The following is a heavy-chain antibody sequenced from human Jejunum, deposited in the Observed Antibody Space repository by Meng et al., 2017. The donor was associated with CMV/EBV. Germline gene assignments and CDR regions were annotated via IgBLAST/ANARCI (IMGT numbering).Heavy chain of an antibody. D-gene: IGHD3-10*01. Sequence: SGYSFIDYYMHWVRQAPGQGLEWMGWINSVSGDTRSAQKFEGRVTMSRDTSISTSYMEVNSLKSDDTAIYYCARGAKGYGSGPLDYWGQGQWSPSPQ. CDR2: INSVSGDT. J-gene: IGHJ4*02. V-gene: IGHV1-2*02. CDR3: ARGAKGYGSGPLDY. CDR1: GYSFIDYY.